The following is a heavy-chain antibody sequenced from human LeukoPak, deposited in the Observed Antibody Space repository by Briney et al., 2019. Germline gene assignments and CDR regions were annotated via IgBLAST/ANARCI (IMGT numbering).Heavy chain of an antibody. J-gene: IGHJ4*02. CDR2: ISGSGAST. D-gene: IGHD1-26*01. V-gene: IGHV3-23*01. Sequence: GGSMRLSCLTSGFTLSTNAMSWVRQAPGKGLEWISGISGSGASTYYADSVKGRFTISRDDSRNTLYLQMNSLRGDDTAVYYCAKDVGKWESLHFFDYWGQGTLVTVSS. CDR1: GFTLSTNA. CDR3: AKDVGKWESLHFFDY.